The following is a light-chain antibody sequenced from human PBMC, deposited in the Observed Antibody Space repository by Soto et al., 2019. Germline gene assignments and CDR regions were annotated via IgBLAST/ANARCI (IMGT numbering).Light chain of an antibody. CDR3: QQYNNWPPIT. CDR2: GAT. V-gene: IGKV3-15*01. CDR1: QSVSGN. Sequence: EIVMTQSPATLSVSPGERATLSCRASQSVSGNLAWYQQIPGQAPRLLIYGATTRATGIPARFSGSGSGTEFTLIISSLQSEDVAVYYCQQYNNWPPITFGQGTRLEIK. J-gene: IGKJ5*01.